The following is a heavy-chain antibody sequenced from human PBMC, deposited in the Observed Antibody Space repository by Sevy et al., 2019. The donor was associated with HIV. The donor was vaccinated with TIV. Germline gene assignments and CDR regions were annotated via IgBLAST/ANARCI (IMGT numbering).Heavy chain of an antibody. CDR1: GFTLSDYW. V-gene: IGHV3-7*01. CDR3: ARPGRIDSRYSHFDF. D-gene: IGHD2-15*01. CDR2: IKQDGSEK. J-gene: IGHJ4*02. Sequence: GGSLRLSCAASGFTLSDYWMAWVRQTPGKGPEWVANIKQDGSEKYSVDSVKGRFTIFRDNAKNSLYLQMDSLRVEDTAVYYCARPGRIDSRYSHFDFWGQGTLVTVSS.